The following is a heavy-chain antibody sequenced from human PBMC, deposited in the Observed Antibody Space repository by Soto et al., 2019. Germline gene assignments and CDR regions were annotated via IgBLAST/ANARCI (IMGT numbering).Heavy chain of an antibody. D-gene: IGHD3-10*01. Sequence: EVQLVESGGGLVQPGGSLRLSCATSGFTFSSYWMHWVRQVPGKGLLWVSRIDEYGNTINYADSVRGRFIISRDNARNTLYLEMNSLRVEDTALYYCTRDIGGKGAYWGPGTLVTVSS. CDR2: IDEYGNTI. V-gene: IGHV3-74*01. CDR1: GFTFSSYW. CDR3: TRDIGGKGAY. J-gene: IGHJ4*02.